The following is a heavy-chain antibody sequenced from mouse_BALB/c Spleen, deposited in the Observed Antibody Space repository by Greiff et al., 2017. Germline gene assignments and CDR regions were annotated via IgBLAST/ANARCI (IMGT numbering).Heavy chain of an antibody. CDR1: GYTFTSYT. D-gene: IGHD4-1*02. Sequence: VQLQQSGPELVKPGASVKMSCKASGYTFTSYTMHWVKQRPGQGLEWIGYINPSSGYTNYNQKFKDKATLTADKSSSTAYMQLSSLTSEDSAVYYCARGGPTGFDYWGQGTTLTVSS. J-gene: IGHJ2*01. V-gene: IGHV1S26*01. CDR3: ARGGPTGFDY. CDR2: INPSSGYT.